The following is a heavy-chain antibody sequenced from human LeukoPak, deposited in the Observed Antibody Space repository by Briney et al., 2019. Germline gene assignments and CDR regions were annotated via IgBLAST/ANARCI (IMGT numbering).Heavy chain of an antibody. Sequence: ASVKVSCKASGGTFSSYAISWVRQAPGQGLEWMGWINPNTGERKIVQKYQDRVTMTRDTSINTAYMELYSLRSDDTAVYYCARDNYGGKWCDFWGQGTLVTVSS. CDR3: ARDNYGGKWCDF. CDR2: INPNTGER. CDR1: GGTFSSYA. D-gene: IGHD4-23*01. V-gene: IGHV1-2*02. J-gene: IGHJ4*02.